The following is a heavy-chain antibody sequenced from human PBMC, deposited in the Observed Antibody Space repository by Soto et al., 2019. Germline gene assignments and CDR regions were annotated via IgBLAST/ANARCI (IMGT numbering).Heavy chain of an antibody. Sequence: ASVKVSCKASGYTFTSYAMHWVRQAPGQRLEWMGWINAGNGNTKYSQKFQGRVTMTRDTSISTAYMELSRLRSDDTAVYYCARVKGSSWIYYYYYYGMDVWGQGTTVTVSS. V-gene: IGHV1-3*01. J-gene: IGHJ6*02. CDR1: GYTFTSYA. D-gene: IGHD6-13*01. CDR3: ARVKGSSWIYYYYYYGMDV. CDR2: INAGNGNT.